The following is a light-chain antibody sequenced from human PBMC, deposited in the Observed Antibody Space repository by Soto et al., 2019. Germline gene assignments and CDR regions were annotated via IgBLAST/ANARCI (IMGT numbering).Light chain of an antibody. CDR1: SSNIWAGYD. J-gene: IGLJ2*01. CDR2: GNS. CDR3: QSYDSSLSGFHVV. Sequence: QSVLTQPPSVSGAPGQRVTISCTGSSSNIWAGYDVHWYQQLPGTAPKLLIYGNSNRPSGVPDRFSGSKSGTSASLAITGLQAEDEANYYCQSYDSSLSGFHVVFGGGTKLTVL. V-gene: IGLV1-40*01.